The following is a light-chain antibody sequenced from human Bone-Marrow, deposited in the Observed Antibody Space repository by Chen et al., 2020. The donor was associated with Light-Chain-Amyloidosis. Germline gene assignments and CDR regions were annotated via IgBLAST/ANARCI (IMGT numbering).Light chain of an antibody. V-gene: IGLV6-57*03. CDR1: GGSIASNY. J-gene: IGLJ3*02. CDR3: QSYDSTNRV. CDR2: EDN. Sequence: NFMLTQPHSVSESPGKTVIISCTRSGGSIASNYVQWYPQRPGSAPTTVIYEDNQRPSGVPARFSGSIDSSSDSAARTICGLKTEEEADYYCQSYDSTNRVCGGGTKLTGL.